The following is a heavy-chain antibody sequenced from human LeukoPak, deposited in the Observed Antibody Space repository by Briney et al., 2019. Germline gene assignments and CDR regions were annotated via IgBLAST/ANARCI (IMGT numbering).Heavy chain of an antibody. CDR1: GFTFSSYA. Sequence: AGGSLRLPCAASGFTFSSYAMSWVRQAPGKGLEWVSAISGSGGSTYYADSVNGRFTISRDYSKNTLYLQMNSLRAEDTAVYYCAKPYSSAYLGYFDYWGQGTLVTVSS. J-gene: IGHJ4*02. CDR2: ISGSGGST. V-gene: IGHV3-23*01. CDR3: AKPYSSAYLGYFDY. D-gene: IGHD3-22*01.